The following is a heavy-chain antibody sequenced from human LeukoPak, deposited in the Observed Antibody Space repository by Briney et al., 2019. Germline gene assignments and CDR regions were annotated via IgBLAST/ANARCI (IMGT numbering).Heavy chain of an antibody. J-gene: IGHJ4*02. D-gene: IGHD1-26*01. CDR2: ISYSGNP. CDR1: GVSISSYF. CDR3: AKLPQEQYYFDY. V-gene: IGHV4-59*08. Sequence: SETLSLTCAVSGVSISSYFWTWIRQPPGKGLEWIAYISYSGNPNYNPSLKSRVTMSVDTSKNQFSLKLSSVPAADAAVYYCAKLPQEQYYFDYWGQGALVTVSS.